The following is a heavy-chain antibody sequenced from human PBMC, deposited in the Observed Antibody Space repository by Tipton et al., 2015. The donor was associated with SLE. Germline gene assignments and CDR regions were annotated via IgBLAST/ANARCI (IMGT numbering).Heavy chain of an antibody. J-gene: IGHJ3*02. CDR1: GFTFSSYA. V-gene: IGHV3-30-3*01. D-gene: IGHD1-1*01. CDR2: ISYDGSNK. Sequence: LRLSCAASGFTFSSYAMHWVRQAPGKGLEWVAVISYDGSNKYYADSVKGRFTISRDNAKNSLYLQMNSLRAEDTAVYYCARDLLEGDAFDIWGQGTMVTVSS. CDR3: ARDLLEGDAFDI.